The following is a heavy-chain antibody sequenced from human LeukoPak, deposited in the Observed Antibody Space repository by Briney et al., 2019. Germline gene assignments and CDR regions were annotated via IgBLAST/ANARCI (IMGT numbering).Heavy chain of an antibody. CDR3: ARSNQADDY. Sequence: GRSLRLSCAASGFTFSSYWMHWVRQVPGKGLVWVTRINPGGSSITYADSVKGRFTISRDNAKNTLYLQMDSLRAEDTGVYYCARSNQADDYWGQGTLVTVSS. J-gene: IGHJ4*02. V-gene: IGHV3-74*01. CDR2: INPGGSSI. CDR1: GFTFSSYW. D-gene: IGHD1-14*01.